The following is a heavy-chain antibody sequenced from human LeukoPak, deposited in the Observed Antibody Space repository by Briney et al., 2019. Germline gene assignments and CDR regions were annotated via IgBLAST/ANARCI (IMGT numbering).Heavy chain of an antibody. CDR3: AKDLSGVTRWPNGYFDY. CDR1: GFTFSSYA. Sequence: GGSLRLSCAASGFTFSSYAMGWVRQAPGKGLEWVSTISGGGGSTYYADSVKGRFTISRDNSKNTLYLQMNSLRAEDTAVYYCAKDLSGVTRWPNGYFDYWGQGTLVTVSS. CDR2: ISGGGGST. D-gene: IGHD2-21*02. V-gene: IGHV3-23*01. J-gene: IGHJ4*02.